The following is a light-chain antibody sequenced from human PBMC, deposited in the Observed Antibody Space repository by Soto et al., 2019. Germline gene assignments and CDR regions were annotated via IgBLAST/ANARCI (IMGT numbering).Light chain of an antibody. J-gene: IGKJ1*01. CDR2: KAS. CDR3: QQYDSYWT. CDR1: QSVSVW. Sequence: DIQMTQSPSTLSASVGDTVTITCRASQSVSVWLAWYQQKPGKAPKLLIYKASRLESGVPSRFSGRGSGTDFTLTISSLQSEDCATYYCQQYDSYWTFGQGTTVDIK. V-gene: IGKV1-5*03.